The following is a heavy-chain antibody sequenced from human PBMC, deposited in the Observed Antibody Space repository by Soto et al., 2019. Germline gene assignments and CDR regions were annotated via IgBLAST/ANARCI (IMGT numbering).Heavy chain of an antibody. J-gene: IGHJ5*02. D-gene: IGHD6-13*01. V-gene: IGHV4-39*01. CDR3: ARWGSSSWYRQNWFDP. CDR2: IYYSGST. CDR1: GGSISSSSYY. Sequence: LSVTFTVSGGSISSSSYYWGWIRQPPGKGLEWIGSIYYSGSTYYNPSLKSRVTISVDTSKNQFSLKLSSVTAADTAVYYCARWGSSSWYRQNWFDPWGQGTLVTVS.